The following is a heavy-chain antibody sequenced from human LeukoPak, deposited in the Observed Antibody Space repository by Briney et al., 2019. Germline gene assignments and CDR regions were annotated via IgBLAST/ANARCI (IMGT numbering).Heavy chain of an antibody. V-gene: IGHV3-23*01. D-gene: IGHD6-13*01. J-gene: IGHJ6*03. CDR2: ISRSGGSP. CDR1: GFTFSSYA. CDR3: ARDADVIAAAGGYMDV. Sequence: GGSLRLSCAASGFTFSSYAMSWVRQAPGKGLEWVSSISRSGGSPYYADSVKGRFTISRDNAKNSLYLQMNSLRAEDTAVYYCARDADVIAAAGGYMDVWGKGTTVTVSS.